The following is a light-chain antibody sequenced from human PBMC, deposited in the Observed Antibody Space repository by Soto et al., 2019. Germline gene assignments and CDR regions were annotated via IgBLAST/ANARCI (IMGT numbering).Light chain of an antibody. CDR2: GAS. CDR3: HHYNNWPHT. Sequence: DIVMTQSPATLSVSPGERATLSCRASQSVASNLAWYQQRPGQAPRLLIYGASTRATGVPARFSGSGSGTEFTLTISSLKSEDFAVYYCHHYNNWPHTFGGGTKVEIK. V-gene: IGKV3-15*01. CDR1: QSVASN. J-gene: IGKJ4*01.